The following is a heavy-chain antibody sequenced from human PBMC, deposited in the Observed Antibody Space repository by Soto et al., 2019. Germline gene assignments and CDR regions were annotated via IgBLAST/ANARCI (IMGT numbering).Heavy chain of an antibody. CDR1: GVSISSYY. CDR3: ARRPVIPAGQVYLDV. V-gene: IGHV4-59*08. J-gene: IGHJ6*04. D-gene: IGHD3-16*02. Sequence: QVQLQESGPGLVKPSETLSLSCTVSGVSISSYYWNWVRQPPGKGLEWIGQTFYTGNTAYNPSLKSRGTTSVDTSRNQFSLTLSSVTAADTAVYYCARRPVIPAGQVYLDVWGKGTAVTVSS. CDR2: TFYTGNT.